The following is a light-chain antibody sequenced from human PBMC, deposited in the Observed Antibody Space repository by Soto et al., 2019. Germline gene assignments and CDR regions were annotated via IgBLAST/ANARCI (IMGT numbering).Light chain of an antibody. J-gene: IGKJ1*01. V-gene: IGKV3-15*01. CDR1: QRVSNN. Sequence: ILMTQSPATLSVSPGERATLSCRASQRVSNNLAWYQQKPGQAPRLLIYDASTRATGIPARFIGSGSGTEFTLTITGLQSEDFAVYYCQQYNNWPPWTFGQGTKVEIK. CDR3: QQYNNWPPWT. CDR2: DAS.